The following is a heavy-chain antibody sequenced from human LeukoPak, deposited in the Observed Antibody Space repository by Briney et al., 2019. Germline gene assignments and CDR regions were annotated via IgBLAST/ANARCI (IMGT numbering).Heavy chain of an antibody. D-gene: IGHD1-26*01. J-gene: IGHJ4*02. CDR1: GFTFSSYA. V-gene: IGHV3-23*01. CDR2: ISGSGGST. CDR3: AKDRRSYSYFPDY. Sequence: GASLRLSCAASGFTFSSYAMSWVRQAPGKGLEWVPAISGSGGSTYYADSVKGRFTISRDNSKNTLYLQMNSLRAEDTAVYYCAKDRRSYSYFPDYWGQGTLVTVSS.